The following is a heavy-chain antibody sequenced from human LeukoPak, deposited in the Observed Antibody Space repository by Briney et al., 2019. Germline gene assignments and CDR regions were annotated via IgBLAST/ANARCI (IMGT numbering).Heavy chain of an antibody. Sequence: GRSLRLSCAASGFTFSSYAMHWVRQAPGKGLEWVAVISYDGSNKYYADSVKGRFTISRDNSKNTLYLQMNSLRAEGTAVYYCATPLLSYDSSGYYYYYGMDVWGQGTTVTVSS. D-gene: IGHD3-22*01. CDR3: ATPLLSYDSSGYYYYYGMDV. CDR2: ISYDGSNK. V-gene: IGHV3-30-3*01. CDR1: GFTFSSYA. J-gene: IGHJ6*02.